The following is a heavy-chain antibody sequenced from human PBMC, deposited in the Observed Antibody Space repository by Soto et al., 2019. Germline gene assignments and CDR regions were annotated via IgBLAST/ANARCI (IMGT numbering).Heavy chain of an antibody. Sequence: QVQLVESGGGVVQPGRSLRLSCAASGFTFSSYAMHWVRQAPGKGLEWVAVISYDGSNKYYADSVKGRFTISRDNSKNTLYLQMNSLRAEDTAVYYCARDQGDIVVVPADMRRVHPARTGILDYWGQGTLVTVSS. D-gene: IGHD2-2*01. CDR3: ARDQGDIVVVPADMRRVHPARTGILDY. J-gene: IGHJ4*02. CDR1: GFTFSSYA. V-gene: IGHV3-30-3*01. CDR2: ISYDGSNK.